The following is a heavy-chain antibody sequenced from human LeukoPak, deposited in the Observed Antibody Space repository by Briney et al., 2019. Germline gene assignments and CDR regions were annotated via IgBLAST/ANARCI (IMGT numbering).Heavy chain of an antibody. J-gene: IGHJ4*02. CDR2: INWNGDGT. CDR1: GFTFDDYA. CDR3: ARARPSMWIDY. Sequence: GGSLRLSSPASGFTFDDYAMSWVRQAPGKGLEWVSSINWNGDGTGYAQSVKGRFTISRDSSKNTLYLQMNSLRPEDTAVYYCARARPSMWIDYWGQGTLVTVSS. D-gene: IGHD5-12*01. V-gene: IGHV3-20*04.